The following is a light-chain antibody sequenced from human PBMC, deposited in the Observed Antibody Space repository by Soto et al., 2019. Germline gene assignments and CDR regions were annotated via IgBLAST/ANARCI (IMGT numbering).Light chain of an antibody. CDR3: QQYNSYLYT. J-gene: IGKJ5*01. CDR1: QSISSW. V-gene: IGKV1-5*01. CDR2: DAS. Sequence: QMTQSPSTLSASVGDRVTITCRASQSISSWLAWYQQKPGKAPKLLIYDASSLESGVPSRFSGSGSGTEFTLTISSLQPDDFATYYCQQYNSYLYTFGQGTRLEIK.